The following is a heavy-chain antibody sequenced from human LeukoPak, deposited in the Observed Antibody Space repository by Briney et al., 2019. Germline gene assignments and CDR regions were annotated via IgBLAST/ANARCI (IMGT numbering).Heavy chain of an antibody. CDR2: IIPIFGTA. D-gene: IGHD2-21*02. CDR3: ARDLSYCGGDCFRGGFDY. Sequence: SVKVSCKASGGTFSSYAISWVRQAPGQGLEWMGRIIPIFGTANYAQKFQGRVTITTDESTSTAYMELSSLRSEDTAVYYCARDLSYCGGDCFRGGFDYWGQGTLVAVSS. J-gene: IGHJ4*02. CDR1: GGTFSSYA. V-gene: IGHV1-69*05.